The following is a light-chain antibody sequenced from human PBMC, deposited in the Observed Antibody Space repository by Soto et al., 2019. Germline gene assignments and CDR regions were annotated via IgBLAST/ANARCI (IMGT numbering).Light chain of an antibody. CDR1: QSISSW. CDR3: QHYNSYSEA. J-gene: IGKJ1*01. CDR2: KAS. V-gene: IGKV1-5*03. Sequence: DIHFTQSPSFLSSSVVDRVTITCRASQSISSWLAWYQQKPGKAPKLLIYKASTLKSGVPSRFSGSGSGTEFTLTISSLQPDDFATYYCQHYNSYSEAFGQGTKVDIK.